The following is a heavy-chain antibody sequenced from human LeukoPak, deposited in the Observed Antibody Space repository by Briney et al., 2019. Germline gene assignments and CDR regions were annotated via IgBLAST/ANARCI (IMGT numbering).Heavy chain of an antibody. D-gene: IGHD5-18*01. CDR3: ARIHRYGPAGYYGMDV. CDR2: IDWDDDT. CDR1: GFSLRTSGMC. J-gene: IGHJ6*02. Sequence: SGPTLVKPTQTLTLTCTFSGFSLRTSGMCVSWIRQPPGKALEWLARIDWDDDTYYSTSLKTRLTISKDTSKNQMVFTMTNMDPVDTATYYCARIHRYGPAGYYGMDVWGQGTTVTVSS. V-gene: IGHV2-70*11.